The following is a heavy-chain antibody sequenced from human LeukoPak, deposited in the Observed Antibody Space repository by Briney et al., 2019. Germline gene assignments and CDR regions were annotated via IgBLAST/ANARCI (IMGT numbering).Heavy chain of an antibody. CDR3: SRPIVGPITYFDY. Sequence: GGSLRLSCAASGFTFSSYAMTWVRQAPGKGLEWVGFIRSKAHGGTTEYAASVKGRFSISRDDSTSIAYLQMNSLKTEDTAVYYCSRPIVGPITYFDYWGQGTLVTVSS. J-gene: IGHJ4*02. V-gene: IGHV3-49*04. D-gene: IGHD1-26*01. CDR2: IRSKAHGGTT. CDR1: GFTFSSYA.